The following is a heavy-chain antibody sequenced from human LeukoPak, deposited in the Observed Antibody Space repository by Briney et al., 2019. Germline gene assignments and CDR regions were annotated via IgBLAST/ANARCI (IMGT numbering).Heavy chain of an antibody. J-gene: IGHJ1*01. Sequence: PGGSLRLSCAASGFTFTSYWMHWVRQPPGKGLMWVARVGHGGSGTAYADAVKGRFTISRDNAKNTVYLQMNSLILEDTALYYFFDYLGWGKGTLVSVAS. V-gene: IGHV3-74*01. CDR1: GFTFTSYW. D-gene: IGHD3/OR15-3a*01. CDR3: FDYLG. CDR2: VGHGGSGT.